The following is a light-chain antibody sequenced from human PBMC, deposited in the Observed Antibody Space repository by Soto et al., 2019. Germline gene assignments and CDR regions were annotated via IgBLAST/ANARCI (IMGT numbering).Light chain of an antibody. Sequence: EIVLTQSPGTLSLSPGEGATLSCRASQSVSSSFLAWYQQKPGQAPRLLIYGASSRATGIPDRFSGSGSGTDCTLTISRLEPEDFAVYYCQQYGSSPWPFGQGTKVEI. CDR2: GAS. V-gene: IGKV3-20*01. CDR1: QSVSSSF. J-gene: IGKJ1*01. CDR3: QQYGSSPWP.